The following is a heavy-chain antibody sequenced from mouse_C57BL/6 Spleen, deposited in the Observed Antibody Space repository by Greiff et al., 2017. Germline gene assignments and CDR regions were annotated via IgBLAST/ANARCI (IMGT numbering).Heavy chain of an antibody. Sequence: VKLMESGAELVRPGASVKLSCKASGYTFTDYYINWVKQRPGQGLEWIARIYPGSGNTYYNEKFKGKATLTAEKSSSTAYMQLSSLTSEDSAVYFCARSYYYGSSYYAMDYWGQGTSVTVSS. V-gene: IGHV1-76*01. D-gene: IGHD1-1*01. J-gene: IGHJ4*01. CDR2: IYPGSGNT. CDR1: GYTFTDYY. CDR3: ARSYYYGSSYYAMDY.